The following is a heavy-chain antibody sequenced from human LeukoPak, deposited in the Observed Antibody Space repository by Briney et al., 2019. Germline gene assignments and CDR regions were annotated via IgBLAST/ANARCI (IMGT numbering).Heavy chain of an antibody. CDR3: ARGSRQIDY. V-gene: IGHV4-59*11. Sequence: SETLSLTCTVSGGSISTHYWTWIRQPPGKGLEWIGYIYFTGSTNYNPSLQSRVTISVDASKNQFSLKLSSVTDADTAMYYCARGSRQIDYWGQGTLVTVSS. CDR1: GGSISTHY. J-gene: IGHJ4*02. CDR2: IYFTGST.